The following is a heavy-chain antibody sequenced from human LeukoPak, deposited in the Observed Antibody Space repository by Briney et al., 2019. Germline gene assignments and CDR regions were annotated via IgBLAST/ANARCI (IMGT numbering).Heavy chain of an antibody. V-gene: IGHV3-21*01. CDR3: ARVSPLWGGYSYGPYYWFDP. D-gene: IGHD5-18*01. Sequence: PGGSLRLSCAASGFTFSSYNMNWVRQAPGKGLEWVSSISSSSSYIYYADSVKGRFTISRDNAKNSLYLQMDSLRAEDTAVYYCARVSPLWGGYSYGPYYWFDPWGQGTLVSVSS. CDR1: GFTFSSYN. CDR2: ISSSSSYI. J-gene: IGHJ5*02.